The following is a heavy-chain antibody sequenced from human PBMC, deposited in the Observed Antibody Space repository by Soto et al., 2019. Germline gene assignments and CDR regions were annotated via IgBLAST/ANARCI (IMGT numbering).Heavy chain of an antibody. Sequence: QVQLVQSGAEVKKPGSSVTVSCKASGGTFSSYAISWVRQAPGQGLAWMGGIIPIFGTANYAQKFQGRVTITADESTSTVYMELSSLRSEDTAVYYCARGCSSTSCYGGRYYYYYGMDVWGQGTTVTGSS. CDR3: ARGCSSTSCYGGRYYYYYGMDV. CDR1: GGTFSSYA. J-gene: IGHJ6*01. D-gene: IGHD2-2*01. V-gene: IGHV1-69*01. CDR2: IIPIFGTA.